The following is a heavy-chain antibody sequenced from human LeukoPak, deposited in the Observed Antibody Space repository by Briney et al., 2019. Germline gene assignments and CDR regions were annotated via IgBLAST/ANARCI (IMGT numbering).Heavy chain of an antibody. J-gene: IGHJ4*02. V-gene: IGHV4-34*01. CDR2: INHSGST. CDR1: GGSFSGFY. CDR3: ASSHYYDSSGYYY. Sequence: PSETLCLTCAVYGGSFSGFYWSRIRQPPGKGLEWIGEINHSGSTNYNPSLKSRVTISVDTSKNQFSLKLSSVTAADTAVYYCASSHYYDSSGYYYWGQGTLVTVSS. D-gene: IGHD3-22*01.